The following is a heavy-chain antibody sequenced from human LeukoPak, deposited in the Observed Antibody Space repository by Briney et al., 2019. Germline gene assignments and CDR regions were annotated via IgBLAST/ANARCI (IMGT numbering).Heavy chain of an antibody. J-gene: IGHJ4*02. D-gene: IGHD3-22*01. CDR1: GFTFSSYA. V-gene: IGHV3-23*01. Sequence: PGGSLRLSCAASGFTFSSYAMSWVRQAPGKGLEWVSAISGSGGSTYYADSVKGRFTISGDNSKNTLYLQMNSLRAEDTAVYYCANTPKGDYYDSSGYYYKYYFDYWGQGTLVTVSS. CDR3: ANTPKGDYYDSSGYYYKYYFDY. CDR2: ISGSGGST.